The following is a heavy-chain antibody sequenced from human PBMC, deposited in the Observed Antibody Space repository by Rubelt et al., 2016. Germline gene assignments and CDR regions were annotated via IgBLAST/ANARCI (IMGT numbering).Heavy chain of an antibody. CDR2: INHSGGST. CDR3: ARTKTVEMATIPLAY. CDR1: GYTFTSYY. J-gene: IGHJ4*02. V-gene: IGHV1-46*01. D-gene: IGHD5-24*01. Sequence: QVQLVQSGAEVKKPGASVKVSCKASGYTFTSYYMHWVRQAPGQGLEWMGIINHSGGSTSYARMFRGCVTSTRDTSTGAVDMELSSLRSEDTAVYYCARTKTVEMATIPLAYWGQGTLVTVSS.